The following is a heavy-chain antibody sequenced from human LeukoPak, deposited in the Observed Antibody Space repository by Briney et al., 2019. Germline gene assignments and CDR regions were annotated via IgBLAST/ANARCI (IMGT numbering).Heavy chain of an antibody. V-gene: IGHV1-69*04. CDR3: AKVSHGASD. Sequence: ASVKVSCKASGGTFSSYAATWVRQAPGQGLEWMGRIIPIIGVVNYAQKFLGRVTITADTSTAYLELSSLRSDDTAVYYCAKVSHGASDWGQGTLVTVSS. D-gene: IGHD3-10*01. J-gene: IGHJ4*02. CDR1: GGTFSSYA. CDR2: IIPIIGVV.